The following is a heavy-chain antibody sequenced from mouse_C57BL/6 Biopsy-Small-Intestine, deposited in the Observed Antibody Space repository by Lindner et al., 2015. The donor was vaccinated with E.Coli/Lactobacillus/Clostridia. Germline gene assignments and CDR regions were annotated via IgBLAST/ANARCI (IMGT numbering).Heavy chain of an antibody. V-gene: IGHV1-19*01. CDR3: TTVVAEGFAY. D-gene: IGHD1-1*01. J-gene: IGHJ3*01. CDR2: ISPYNGGI. CDR1: GYTFTDYY. Sequence: VQLQESGPVLVKPGASVKMACKASGYTFTDYYMNWVKQSHGKSLEWIGIISPYNGGITYNQKFKGKATLTVDKSSSTAYMELNSLTSEDSAVYYCTTVVAEGFAYWGQGTLVTVSA.